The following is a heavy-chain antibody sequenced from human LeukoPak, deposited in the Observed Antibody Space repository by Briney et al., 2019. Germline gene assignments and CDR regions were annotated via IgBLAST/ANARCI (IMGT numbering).Heavy chain of an antibody. CDR1: GFTFDDYG. V-gene: IGHV3-20*04. CDR2: INWNGGST. Sequence: AGGSLRLFCAASGFTFDDYGMSWVRQAPGKGLEWVSGINWNGGSTGYADSVKGRFTISRDNAKNSLYLQMNSLRAEDTALYYCAREIYYGDAFDIWGQGTMVTVSS. D-gene: IGHD3-10*01. CDR3: AREIYYGDAFDI. J-gene: IGHJ3*02.